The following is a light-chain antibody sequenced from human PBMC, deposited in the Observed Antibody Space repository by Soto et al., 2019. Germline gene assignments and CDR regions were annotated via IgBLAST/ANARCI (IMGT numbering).Light chain of an antibody. J-gene: IGKJ4*01. CDR1: QTIYNN. Sequence: EIVVTQSPANLSVSPGERATLSCRASQTIYNNVAWYQQRPGQAPRLLIYDASTRATSVPARFSGSGSGTDFTLSISDLQSADCAVYYCQQFNKWPLTFGGGTKV. V-gene: IGKV3-15*01. CDR3: QQFNKWPLT. CDR2: DAS.